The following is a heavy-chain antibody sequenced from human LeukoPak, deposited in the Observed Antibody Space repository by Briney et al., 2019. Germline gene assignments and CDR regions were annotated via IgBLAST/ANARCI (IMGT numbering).Heavy chain of an antibody. CDR1: GASISINSFY. J-gene: IGHJ5*01. D-gene: IGHD3-16*02. CDR2: IYYNGDS. V-gene: IGHV4-39*01. CDR3: ADLLYRHYHWFDS. Sequence: SSETLSLTCSVSGASISINSFYWGWIRQPPGKGLEWIGTIYYNGDSFYNPSLKSRVTISVYTSPSQFSLKLPSMTAANADVYYCADLLYRHYHWFDSWGRGTLVSVSS.